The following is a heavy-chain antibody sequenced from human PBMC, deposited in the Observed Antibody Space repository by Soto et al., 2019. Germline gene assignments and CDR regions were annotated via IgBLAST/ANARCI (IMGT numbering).Heavy chain of an antibody. CDR2: ISGSGGST. V-gene: IGHV3-23*01. CDR1: GFTFSSYA. J-gene: IGHJ6*02. CDR3: ANNLDTDQYYYYGMDV. D-gene: IGHD5-18*01. Sequence: GGSLRLSCAASGFTFSSYAMSWVRQAPGKGLEWVSAISGSGGSTYYADSVKGRFTISRDNSKKTLYLQMNSLRAEDTAVYYCANNLDTDQYYYYGMDVWGQGTTVTVSS.